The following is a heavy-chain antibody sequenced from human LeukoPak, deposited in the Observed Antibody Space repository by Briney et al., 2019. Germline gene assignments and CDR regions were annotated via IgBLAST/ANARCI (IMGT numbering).Heavy chain of an antibody. V-gene: IGHV4-59*01. CDR2: IYYSGST. D-gene: IGHD1-26*01. Sequence: SETLSLTCTVSGGSISSYYWSWIRQPPGKGLEWIGYIYYSGSTNYNPSLKSRVTISVDTSKNQFSLKLSSVTAADTAVYYCARYRGSWASFDYWGQGTLVTVSS. CDR1: GGSISSYY. CDR3: ARYRGSWASFDY. J-gene: IGHJ4*02.